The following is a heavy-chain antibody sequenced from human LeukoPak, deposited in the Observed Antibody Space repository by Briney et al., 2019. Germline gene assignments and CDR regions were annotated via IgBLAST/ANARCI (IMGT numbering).Heavy chain of an antibody. J-gene: IGHJ6*03. CDR3: ARGHHSIAARPWSPYYYMDV. V-gene: IGHV1-2*02. D-gene: IGHD6-6*01. CDR1: GYTFTSYG. Sequence: ASVKVSCKASGYTFTSYGISWVRQAPGQGLEWMGWINPNSGGTNYAQKFQGRVTMTRDTSISTAYMELSRLRSDDTAVYYCARGHHSIAARPWSPYYYMDVWGKGTTVTVSS. CDR2: INPNSGGT.